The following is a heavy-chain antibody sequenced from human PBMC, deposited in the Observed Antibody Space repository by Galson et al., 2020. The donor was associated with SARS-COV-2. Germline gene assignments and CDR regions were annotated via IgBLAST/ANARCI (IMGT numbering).Heavy chain of an antibody. J-gene: IGHJ4*02. Sequence: GGSLRLSCAASGFTFSSYAMNWPRQAPGKGLEWVSGISGSGSATYYAGSVKGRFTISRDNSQNTLYLQMNGLRAEDTAIYYCAKRHRDSSGFVYWGQGARVTVSS. V-gene: IGHV3-23*01. CDR1: GFTFSSYA. CDR2: ISGSGSAT. D-gene: IGHD3-22*01. CDR3: AKRHRDSSGFVY.